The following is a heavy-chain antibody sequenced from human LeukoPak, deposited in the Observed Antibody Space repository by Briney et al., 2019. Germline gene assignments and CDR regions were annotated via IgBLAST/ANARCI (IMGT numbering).Heavy chain of an antibody. V-gene: IGHV4-39*01. CDR1: DGSISSTNYY. D-gene: IGHD3-10*01. J-gene: IGHJ4*02. CDR2: THYIKTT. Sequence: PSETLSLTCTVSDGSISSTNYYWGWLRQPPGKGLGWVGSTHYIKTTFYSPSLKSRVTMSVDTSKNLFSLKLSSVTAADTAVYFCARQRAWFGEWAFDYWGQGALVTVSS. CDR3: ARQRAWFGEWAFDY.